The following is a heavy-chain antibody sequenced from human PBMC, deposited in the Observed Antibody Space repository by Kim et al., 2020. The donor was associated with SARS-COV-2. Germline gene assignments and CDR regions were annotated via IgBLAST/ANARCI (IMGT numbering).Heavy chain of an antibody. CDR3: ARVGSGEGYYDSSGYYLHY. CDR1: GFTFSSYS. V-gene: IGHV3-21*01. Sequence: GGSLRLSCAASGFTFSSYSMNWVRQAPGKGLEWVSSISSSSSYIYYADSVKGRFTISRDNAKNSLYLQMNSLRAEDTAVYYCARVGSGEGYYDSSGYYLHYWGQGTLVTVSS. D-gene: IGHD3-22*01. J-gene: IGHJ4*02. CDR2: ISSSSSYI.